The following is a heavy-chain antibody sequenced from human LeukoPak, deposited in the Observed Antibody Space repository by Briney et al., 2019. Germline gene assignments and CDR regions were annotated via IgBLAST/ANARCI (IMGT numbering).Heavy chain of an antibody. CDR1: GFTFDDYA. D-gene: IGHD3-3*01. CDR3: AKDPFGVVSQSPAEDY. J-gene: IGHJ4*02. CDR2: ISGDGGST. V-gene: IGHV3-43*02. Sequence: GGSLRLSCAASGFTFDDYAMHWVRQPPGKGLEWVSLISGDGGSTYYADSVKGRFTISRDNSKNSLYLQMNSLRTEDTALYYCAKDPFGVVSQSPAEDYWGQGTLVTVSS.